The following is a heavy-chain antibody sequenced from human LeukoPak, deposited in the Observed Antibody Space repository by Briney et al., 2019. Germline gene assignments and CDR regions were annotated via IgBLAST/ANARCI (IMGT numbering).Heavy chain of an antibody. D-gene: IGHD3-10*01. CDR3: ARQLVRGVIGY. J-gene: IGHJ4*02. CDR2: IYPGDSDT. V-gene: IGHV5-51*01. Sequence: GESLKTSCKGSGYSFTNYWIGWVRQMPGKGLEWMGIIYPGDSDTRYSPSFQGQVTISTDKSISTAYLQWSSLKASDSAMYYCARQLVRGVIGYWGQGTLVTVSS. CDR1: GYSFTNYW.